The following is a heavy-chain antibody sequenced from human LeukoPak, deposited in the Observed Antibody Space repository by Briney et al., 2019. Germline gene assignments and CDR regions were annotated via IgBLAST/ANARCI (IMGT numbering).Heavy chain of an antibody. Sequence: PGGSLRLSCAASGFPFSSSVINWVRQAPGKGLEWVSIISVSDSGTHHADSVKGRFSVSRDNAKNSLYLQMNSLRAEDTAVYYCLPDWSGYSYFDYWGQGTLVTVSS. D-gene: IGHD3-3*01. V-gene: IGHV3-23*01. J-gene: IGHJ4*02. CDR1: GFPFSSSV. CDR3: LPDWSGYSYFDY. CDR2: ISVSDSGT.